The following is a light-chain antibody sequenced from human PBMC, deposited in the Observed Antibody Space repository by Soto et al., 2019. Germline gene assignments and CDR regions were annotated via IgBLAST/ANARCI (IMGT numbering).Light chain of an antibody. J-gene: IGKJ2*01. CDR3: HQYGISPGT. V-gene: IGKV3-20*01. Sequence: EIVLTQSPGTLSLSPGERATLSCRASQSVRSNYLAWYQQKPGQAPSLLIYGASTSATGIPDRFSGSGSGTDFTLTITRLEPEDFAVYYCHQYGISPGTFGQGTKLEIK. CDR1: QSVRSNY. CDR2: GAS.